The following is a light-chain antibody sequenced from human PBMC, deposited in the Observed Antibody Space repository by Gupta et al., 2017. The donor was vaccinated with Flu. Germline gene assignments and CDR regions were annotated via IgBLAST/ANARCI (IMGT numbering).Light chain of an antibody. CDR2: AAS. J-gene: IGKJ4*01. CDR1: QSVSSY. V-gene: IGKV1-39*01. CDR3: QQTYTDPPSLT. Sequence: SLSELVGDRSTLSCRASQSVSSYLNWYKQKQGKAPRRLIYAASSLQRGVTSRFSGSGDVTDFTITISSRQQEDFETYYCQQTYTDPPSLTFGGGTKVEI.